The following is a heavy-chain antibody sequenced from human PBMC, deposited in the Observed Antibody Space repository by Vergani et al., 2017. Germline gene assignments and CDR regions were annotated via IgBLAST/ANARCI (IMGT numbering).Heavy chain of an antibody. D-gene: IGHD3-16*01. V-gene: IGHV4-39*01. CDR3: ASGKYYSDSTSHFRGRYFDV. CDR1: GDSIISRSYY. CDR2: IYNSGNG. J-gene: IGHJ2*01. Sequence: QIQFQASGPGLVQASETLSLTCTVSGDSIISRSYYWGWIRQPPGKGLEWIGSIYNSGNGDSSSSLKSRVTISADTSKNQFSLMLTSVTAADTAVYYCASGKYYSDSTSHFRGRYFDVWGRGTLVTVPS.